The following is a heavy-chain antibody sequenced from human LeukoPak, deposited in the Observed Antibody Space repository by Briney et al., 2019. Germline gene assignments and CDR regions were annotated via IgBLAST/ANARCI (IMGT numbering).Heavy chain of an antibody. V-gene: IGHV4-34*01. CDR1: GGSFSGYY. D-gene: IGHD6-6*01. J-gene: IGHJ6*03. CDR3: AREEQLVATGSYYYYMDV. Sequence: SETLSLTCAVYGGSFSGYYWSWIRQSPGKGLEWIGEINHSGSTNYNPSLKSGVTISVDTSKNQFSLQLNSVTPEDTAVYYCAREEQLVATGSYYYYMDVWGKGTTVTVSS. CDR2: INHSGST.